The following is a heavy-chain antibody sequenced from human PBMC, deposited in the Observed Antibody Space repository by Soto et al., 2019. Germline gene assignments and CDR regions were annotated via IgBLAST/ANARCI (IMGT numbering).Heavy chain of an antibody. CDR2: ISSSGSTI. J-gene: IGHJ5*02. CDR3: ASIAAAKRGGTGWFDP. V-gene: IGHV3-11*01. CDR1: GFTFSDYY. Sequence: GGSLRLSCAASGFTFSDYYMIWIRQAPGKGLEWVSYISSSGSTIYYADSVKGRFTISRDNAKNSLYLQMNSLRAEDTAVYYCASIAAAKRGGTGWFDPWGQGTLVTVSS. D-gene: IGHD6-13*01.